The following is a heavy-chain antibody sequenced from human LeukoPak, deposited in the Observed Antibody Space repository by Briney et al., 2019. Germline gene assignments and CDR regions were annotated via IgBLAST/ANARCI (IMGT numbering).Heavy chain of an antibody. V-gene: IGHV3-23*01. CDR2: ISGSGGST. Sequence: PGGSLRLSCAASGFTFSSYAMSWVRQAPGKGLEWVSAISGSGGSTYYADSVKGRFTISRDNSKNTLYLQMNSLRAEDTAVYYCAKDLGLRYFDWLFSLSGWGQGTLVTVSS. CDR3: AKDLGLRYFDWLFSLSG. J-gene: IGHJ4*02. D-gene: IGHD3-9*01. CDR1: GFTFSSYA.